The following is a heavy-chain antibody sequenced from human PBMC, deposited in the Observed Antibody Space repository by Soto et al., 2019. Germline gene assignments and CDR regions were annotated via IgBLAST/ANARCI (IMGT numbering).Heavy chain of an antibody. CDR2: IDPSDSYT. CDR3: ARHGRTHLEMAKIKPLDLDV. J-gene: IGHJ6*02. D-gene: IGHD5-12*01. Sequence: RGESLKISCKGSGYSFTSYWISWVRQMPGKGLEWMGRIDPSDSYTNYSPSFQGHVTISADKSISTAYLQWSSLKASDTAMYYCARHGRTHLEMAKIKPLDLDVWGQGTTVTVSS. V-gene: IGHV5-10-1*01. CDR1: GYSFTSYW.